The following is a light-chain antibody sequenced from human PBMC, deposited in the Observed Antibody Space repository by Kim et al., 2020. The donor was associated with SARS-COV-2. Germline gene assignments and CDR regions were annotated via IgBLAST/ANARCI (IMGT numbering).Light chain of an antibody. J-gene: IGLJ2*01. V-gene: IGLV6-57*03. Sequence: KSVTTSGTRGRGSIASNYVQGDRRRPGSARTTVIYEDNQRPSGVPDRFSGSIDSSSNSASLSISGLKTEDEADCYCQSYDSSNHVVFGGGTQLTVL. CDR2: EDN. CDR3: QSYDSSNHVV. CDR1: RGSIASNY.